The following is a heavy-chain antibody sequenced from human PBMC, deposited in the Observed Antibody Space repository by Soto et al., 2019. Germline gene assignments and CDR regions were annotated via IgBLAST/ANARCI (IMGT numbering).Heavy chain of an antibody. CDR1: GGSISSSSYY. CDR3: ARGSGRAGDGNY. CDR2: IYYSGST. J-gene: IGHJ4*02. Sequence: QLQLQESGPGLVKPSETLSLTCTVSGGSISSSSYYWGWIRQPPGKGLEWIGSIYYSGSTYYNPSLKSRVTISVDTSKSQFSLKLSSVTAADTAVYYCARGSGRAGDGNYWGQGTLVTVSS. D-gene: IGHD7-27*01. V-gene: IGHV4-39*01.